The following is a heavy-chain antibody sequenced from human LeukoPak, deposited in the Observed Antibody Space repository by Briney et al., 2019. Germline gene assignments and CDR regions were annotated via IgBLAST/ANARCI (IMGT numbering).Heavy chain of an antibody. Sequence: SETLSLTCAVYGGSFSGYYWSWIRQPPGKGLEWIGEINHSGSTNYNPSLKSRVTISVDTSKNQFSLKLSSVTAADTAVYYCARRRNAYYFDYWGQGTLVTVSS. CDR2: INHSGST. J-gene: IGHJ4*02. V-gene: IGHV4-34*01. CDR1: GGSFSGYY. CDR3: ARRRNAYYFDY. D-gene: IGHD5-24*01.